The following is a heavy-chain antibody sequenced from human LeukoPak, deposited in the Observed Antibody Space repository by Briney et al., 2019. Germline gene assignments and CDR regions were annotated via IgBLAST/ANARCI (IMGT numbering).Heavy chain of an antibody. CDR1: GGSISSYY. CDR3: ARVAYYDFWSGYQHNWFDP. D-gene: IGHD3-3*01. CDR2: IYYSGST. J-gene: IGHJ5*02. V-gene: IGHV4-59*01. Sequence: SETLSVTCTVSGGSISSYYWSWIRQPPGKGLEWIGYIYYSGSTNYSPSLKSRVTISVDTSKNQFSLKLSSVTAADTAVYYCARVAYYDFWSGYQHNWFDPWGQGTLVTVSS.